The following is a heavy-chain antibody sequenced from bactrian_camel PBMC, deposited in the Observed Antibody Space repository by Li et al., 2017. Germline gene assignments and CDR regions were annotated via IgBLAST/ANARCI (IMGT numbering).Heavy chain of an antibody. CDR2: RTKGDYS. Sequence: HVQLVESGGGSVQAGGSLKLSCASSGITSSRRRMAWFRQAPGSEREGVAFRTKGDYSSLADSVEGRFTVSKDNAKNTAYLQMDSLEPEDTAVYYCAARKRSGAMFCPPGPLWGPETQVTVS. J-gene: IGHJ4*01. CDR1: GITSSRRR. V-gene: IGHV3S53*01. CDR3: AARKRSGAMFCPPGPL. D-gene: IGHD2*01.